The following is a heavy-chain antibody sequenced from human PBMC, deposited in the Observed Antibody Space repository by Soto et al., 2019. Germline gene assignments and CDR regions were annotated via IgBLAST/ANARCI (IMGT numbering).Heavy chain of an antibody. V-gene: IGHV2-5*02. CDR3: AHAYGGTSWPNDAFDV. Sequence: QITLKESGPTLVKPTQTLTLTCIFSGFSFSADGVGVDWIRQPPGKALEWLALIFWDDDARYSPSLKSRLTITKDTSKNQVVLTMTNMDPVDTATYYCAHAYGGTSWPNDAFDVWGPGTVVTVSS. J-gene: IGHJ3*01. D-gene: IGHD2-21*01. CDR1: GFSFSADGVG. CDR2: IFWDDDA.